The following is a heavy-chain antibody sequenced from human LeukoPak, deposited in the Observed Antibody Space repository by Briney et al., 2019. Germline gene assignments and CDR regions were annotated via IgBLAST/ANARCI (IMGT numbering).Heavy chain of an antibody. CDR2: ISSSSSYI. Sequence: PGGSLRLSCAVSGFTFSDYYMSWIRQAPGKGLEWVSSISSSSSYIYYADSVKGRFTISRDNAKNSLYLQMNSLRAEDTAVYYCARDPRPYCSSTSCYRYYYYYGMDVWGQGTTVTVSS. V-gene: IGHV3-11*06. D-gene: IGHD2-2*01. CDR3: ARDPRPYCSSTSCYRYYYYYGMDV. J-gene: IGHJ6*02. CDR1: GFTFSDYY.